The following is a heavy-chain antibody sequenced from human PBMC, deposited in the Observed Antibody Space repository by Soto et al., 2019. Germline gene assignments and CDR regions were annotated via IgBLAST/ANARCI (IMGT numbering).Heavy chain of an antibody. CDR1: AFTFSSYA. D-gene: IGHD6-13*01. V-gene: IGHV3-30-3*01. J-gene: IGHJ4*02. Sequence: QVQLVESGGGVVQPGRSLRLSCAASAFTFSSYAKHCVRQAPGKGLEWVAVISYDGSNKYYADSVKGRFTISRDNSKNTLYLQMNSLRAEDTAVYYCARDRIYSSSWYDYWGQGTLVTVSS. CDR3: ARDRIYSSSWYDY. CDR2: ISYDGSNK.